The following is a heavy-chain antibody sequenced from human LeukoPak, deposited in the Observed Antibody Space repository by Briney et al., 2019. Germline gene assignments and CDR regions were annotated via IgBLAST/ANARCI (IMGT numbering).Heavy chain of an antibody. CDR3: ARDPTIFGVVRTYYCYYGMDV. CDR2: ISNTGSTI. Sequence: GGSLRLSCAASGFTFNNYDMNWVRQAPGKGLEWVSYISNTGSTIYYADSVKGRFTISRDNAKNSLYLQMNSLRAEDTAVYYCARDPTIFGVVRTYYCYYGMDVWGQGTTVTVSS. V-gene: IGHV3-48*03. J-gene: IGHJ6*02. D-gene: IGHD3-3*01. CDR1: GFTFNNYD.